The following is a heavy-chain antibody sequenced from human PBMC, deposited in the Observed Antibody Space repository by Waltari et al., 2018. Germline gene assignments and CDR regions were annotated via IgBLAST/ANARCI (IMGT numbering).Heavy chain of an antibody. J-gene: IGHJ6*02. CDR2: IYYSGST. Sequence: QLQLQESGPGLVKPSETLSLTCTVSGGSISSSSYYWGWIRQPPGKGLEWIGSIYYSGSTYYNPSLKRRVTRSVDTSKNQFSLKLSSVTAADTAVYYCARGCSGSCRDYYDGMDVWGQGTTVTVSS. V-gene: IGHV4-39*07. CDR1: GGSISSSSYY. D-gene: IGHD1-26*01. CDR3: ARGCSGSCRDYYDGMDV.